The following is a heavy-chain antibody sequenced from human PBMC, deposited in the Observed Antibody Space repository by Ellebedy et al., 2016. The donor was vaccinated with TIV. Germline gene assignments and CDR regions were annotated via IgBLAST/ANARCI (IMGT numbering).Heavy chain of an antibody. D-gene: IGHD1-26*01. CDR1: GYTFTSYG. CDR2: ISAYNGNT. CDR3: ARGLWELTYHLSIYGMDV. Sequence: GESLKISXKGSGYTFTSYGISWVRQAPGQGLEWMGWISAYNGNTNYAQKLQGRVTMTTDTSTSTAYMELRSLRSDDTAVYYCARGLWELTYHLSIYGMDVWGQGTTVTVSS. V-gene: IGHV1-18*01. J-gene: IGHJ6*02.